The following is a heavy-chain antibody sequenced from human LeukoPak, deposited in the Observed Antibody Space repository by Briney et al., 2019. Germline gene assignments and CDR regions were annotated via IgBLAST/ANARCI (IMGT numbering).Heavy chain of an antibody. D-gene: IGHD2-15*01. CDR2: INPNSGGT. CDR1: GYTFTGYY. Sequence: ASVKVSCKASGYTFTGYYMHWVRQAPGQGLEWMGRINPNSGGTNYAQKFQGRVTMTRDTSISTAYMELSRLRSDDAAVYYCASDNDYCSGGSCYPSYWGQGTLVTVSS. CDR3: ASDNDYCSGGSCYPSY. V-gene: IGHV1-2*06. J-gene: IGHJ4*02.